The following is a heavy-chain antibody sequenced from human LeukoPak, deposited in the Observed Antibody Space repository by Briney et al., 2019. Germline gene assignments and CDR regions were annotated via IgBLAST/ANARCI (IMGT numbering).Heavy chain of an antibody. V-gene: IGHV3-20*04. CDR3: ARDRSDSGSSHGGNWFDP. D-gene: IGHD1-26*01. J-gene: IGHJ5*02. CDR1: AFTFDDYG. CDR2: VNWNGGST. Sequence: GGSLRLSCAASAFTFDDYGMSWLRQAPGKGLEWVAGVNWNGGSTGYADSVKGRFTISRVNSKNSLNLQMNSLRAEYTALHYCARDRSDSGSSHGGNWFDPWSQGTLVTVSS.